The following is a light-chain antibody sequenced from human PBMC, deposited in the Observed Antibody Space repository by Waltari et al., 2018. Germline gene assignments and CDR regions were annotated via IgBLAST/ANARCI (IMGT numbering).Light chain of an antibody. Sequence: DIVMTQSPDSLAVSLGERATINRKSSQSVLYSSNNKNYFAWYQQRPGQPPKLLIYWASTRESGVPDRFSGSGSGTDFTLTISSLQTEDVAVYYCQQHYISRTFGQGTKVQIK. CDR2: WAS. J-gene: IGKJ1*01. CDR1: QSVLYSSNNKNY. CDR3: QQHYISRT. V-gene: IGKV4-1*01.